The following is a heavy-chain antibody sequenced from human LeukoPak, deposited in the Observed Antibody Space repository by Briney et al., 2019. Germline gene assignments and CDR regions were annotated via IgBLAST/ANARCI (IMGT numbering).Heavy chain of an antibody. Sequence: SETLSLTCTVAGGSISSYYWSWIRQPAGKGLEWIGRIYTSGSTDYNPSLKSRVTMSVDTSKNQFSLKLSSVTAADTAVYYCARDSGAAAKPFTEWGQGTLVTVSS. D-gene: IGHD6-13*01. V-gene: IGHV4-4*07. CDR3: ARDSGAAAKPFTE. J-gene: IGHJ4*02. CDR2: IYTSGST. CDR1: GGSISSYY.